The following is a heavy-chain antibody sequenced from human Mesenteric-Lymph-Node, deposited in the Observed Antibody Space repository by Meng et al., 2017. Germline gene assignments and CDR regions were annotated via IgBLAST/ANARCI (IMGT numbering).Heavy chain of an antibody. J-gene: IGHJ4*02. V-gene: IGHV3-7*01. D-gene: IGHD1-1*01. CDR1: GFTFNTHW. Sequence: GGSLSLSCAASGFTFNTHWMTWVRQAPGRGLEWVAHMKPDGSEKYYVDSVKGRFIISSDNAKNSLYLQMNSLIAEDTAVYYCARDVQRTADYWGQGTLVTVSS. CDR2: MKPDGSEK. CDR3: ARDVQRTADY.